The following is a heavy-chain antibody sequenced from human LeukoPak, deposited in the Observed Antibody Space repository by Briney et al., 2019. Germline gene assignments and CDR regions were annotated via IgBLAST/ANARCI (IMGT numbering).Heavy chain of an antibody. CDR3: ARDKVEMATINYYGMAV. J-gene: IGHJ6*04. CDR1: GFTFSSYS. Sequence: GGSLRLSCAASGFTFSSYSMNWVRQAPGKGLEWVSSISSSSSYIYYADSVKGRFTISRDNAKNSLYLQMNSLRAEDTAVYYCARDKVEMATINYYGMAVWGKGTTVTVSS. CDR2: ISSSSSYI. D-gene: IGHD5-24*01. V-gene: IGHV3-21*01.